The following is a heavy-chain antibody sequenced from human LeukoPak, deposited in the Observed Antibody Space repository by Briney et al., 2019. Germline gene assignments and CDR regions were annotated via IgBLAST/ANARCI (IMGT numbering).Heavy chain of an antibody. Sequence: ASVKVSCKASGYTFTSYDINWVRQATGQGLEWMGWMNPNSGNTGYAQKFQGRVTMTRNTSISTAYMELSSLRSEDTAVYYCARELGNYGSGSYGIWFDPWGQGTLVTVSS. J-gene: IGHJ5*02. D-gene: IGHD3-10*01. V-gene: IGHV1-8*01. CDR2: MNPNSGNT. CDR3: ARELGNYGSGSYGIWFDP. CDR1: GYTFTSYD.